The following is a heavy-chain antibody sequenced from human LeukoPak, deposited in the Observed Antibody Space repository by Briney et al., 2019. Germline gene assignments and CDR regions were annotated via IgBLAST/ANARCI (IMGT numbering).Heavy chain of an antibody. CDR2: INPNSGGT. Sequence: GASMTVSCTSSGYTFTVYYMHWVRQAPGQGLEWMGWINPNSGGTNYAQKFQGRVTMTRDTSISTAYMELSRQRSDDTAVYYCARVMGDGYNYRSNYYYYYMDVWGKGTTVTVSS. CDR3: ARVMGDGYNYRSNYYYYYMDV. J-gene: IGHJ6*03. V-gene: IGHV1-2*02. D-gene: IGHD5-24*01. CDR1: GYTFTVYY.